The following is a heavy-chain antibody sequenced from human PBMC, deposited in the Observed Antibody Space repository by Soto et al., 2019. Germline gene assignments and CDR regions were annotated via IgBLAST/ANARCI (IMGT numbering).Heavy chain of an antibody. D-gene: IGHD5-12*01. CDR1: GASINNYY. J-gene: IGHJ4*02. V-gene: IGHV4-59*01. Sequence: PSETLSLTCSASGASINNYYWSWIRQPPGKGLEWIGFVYYTGNTSTKYNPSLQSRVAMSVDSSKNQFSLKLTSMTAADTAIYYCAKYRRTDAEGYRLDFWGPGTLVTVSS. CDR3: AKYRRTDAEGYRLDF. CDR2: VYYTGNTST.